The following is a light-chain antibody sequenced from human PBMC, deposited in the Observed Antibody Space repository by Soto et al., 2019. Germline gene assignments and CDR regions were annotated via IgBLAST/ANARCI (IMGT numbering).Light chain of an antibody. CDR2: AAS. CDR3: QRLNGYPQT. V-gene: IGKV1-9*01. J-gene: IGKJ4*01. Sequence: IQLTQSPSSLSASVGDRVTITCRASQGISSYLVWYQQKPGKAPKLLIYAASTLQSWFPSRFSDSGSGTDFTLTISSLQPKDFATYYCQRLNGYPQTFGCGTKVEMK. CDR1: QGISSY.